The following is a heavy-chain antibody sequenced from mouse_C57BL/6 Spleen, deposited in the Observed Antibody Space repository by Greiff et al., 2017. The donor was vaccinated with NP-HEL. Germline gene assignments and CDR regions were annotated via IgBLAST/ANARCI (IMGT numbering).Heavy chain of an antibody. D-gene: IGHD2-10*01. Sequence: VQLQQSGPELVKPGASVKISCKASGYAFSSSWMNWVKQRPGKGLEWIGRIYPGDGDTNYNGKFKGKATLTADKSSSTAYMQLSSLTSEDSAVYFCARRGLLDAMDYWGQGTSVTVSS. CDR3: ARRGLLDAMDY. CDR1: GYAFSSSW. V-gene: IGHV1-82*01. CDR2: IYPGDGDT. J-gene: IGHJ4*01.